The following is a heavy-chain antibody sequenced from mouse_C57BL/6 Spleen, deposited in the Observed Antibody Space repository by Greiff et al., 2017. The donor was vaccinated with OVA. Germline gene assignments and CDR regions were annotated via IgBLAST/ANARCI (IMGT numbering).Heavy chain of an antibody. CDR1: GYAFSSSW. V-gene: IGHV1-82*01. J-gene: IGHJ2*01. D-gene: IGHD2-13*01. CDR3: ARGGVTDY. CDR2: IYPGDGDT. Sequence: QVQLQQSGPELVKPGASVKISCKASGYAFSSSWMNWVKQRPGKGLEWIGRIYPGDGDTNYNGKFKGKATLTADKSSSTAYMQLSSLTSEDSAVYFCARGGVTDYWGQGTTLTVSS.